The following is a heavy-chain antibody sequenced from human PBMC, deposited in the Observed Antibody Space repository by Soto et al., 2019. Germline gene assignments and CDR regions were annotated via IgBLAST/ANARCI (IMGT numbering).Heavy chain of an antibody. CDR1: GYTFTSYG. CDR3: ARLEDSSGYGDFGY. J-gene: IGHJ4*02. CDR2: ISAYNGNT. D-gene: IGHD3-22*01. V-gene: IGHV1-18*04. Sequence: ASVRVSCKASGYTFTSYGISWVRQAPGQGLEWMGWISAYNGNTNYAQKLQGRVTMTTDTSTSTAYMELRSLRSDDTAVYYCARLEDSSGYGDFGYWGQGTLVTV.